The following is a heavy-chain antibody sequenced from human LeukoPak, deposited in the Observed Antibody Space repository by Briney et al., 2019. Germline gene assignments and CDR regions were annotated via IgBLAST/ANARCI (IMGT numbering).Heavy chain of an antibody. CDR1: GFTFSSYK. J-gene: IGHJ4*02. CDR2: ISSSGSTI. D-gene: IGHD6-13*01. CDR3: AREREIAAGFDY. V-gene: IGHV3-48*03. Sequence: GGSLRLSCAASGFTFSSYKMNWVRQAPGKGLEWVSYISSSGSTIYYADSVKGRFTISRDNAKNSLYLQMNSLRAEDTAVYHCAREREIAAGFDYWGQGTLVTVSS.